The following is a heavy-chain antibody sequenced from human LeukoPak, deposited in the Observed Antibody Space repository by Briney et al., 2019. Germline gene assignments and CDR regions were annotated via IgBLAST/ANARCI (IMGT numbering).Heavy chain of an antibody. J-gene: IGHJ4*02. CDR1: GFTFSSYS. CDR2: ISSSSSYI. V-gene: IGHV3-21*01. D-gene: IGHD5-18*01. CDR3: ATTTDGYSYGYSFDY. Sequence: GGSLRLPCAASGFTFSSYSMNWVRQAPGKGLEWVSSISSSSSYIYYADSVKGRFTISRDNAKNSLYLQMNSLRAEDTAVYYCATTTDGYSYGYSFDYWGQGTLVTVSS.